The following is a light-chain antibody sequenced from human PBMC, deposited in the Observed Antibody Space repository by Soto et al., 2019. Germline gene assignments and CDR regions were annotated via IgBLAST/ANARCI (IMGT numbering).Light chain of an antibody. Sequence: QTVVTQEPSFSVSPGGTVTLTCGLSSGSVSTSYYPSWYQQTPGQAPRTLIYSTNTRSSGVPDPFSGSILGNKAALTITGAQSEDESDYYCVLYMGSGIRVFGGGTQLTVL. CDR2: STN. CDR3: VLYMGSGIRV. CDR1: SGSVSTSYY. J-gene: IGLJ3*02. V-gene: IGLV8-61*01.